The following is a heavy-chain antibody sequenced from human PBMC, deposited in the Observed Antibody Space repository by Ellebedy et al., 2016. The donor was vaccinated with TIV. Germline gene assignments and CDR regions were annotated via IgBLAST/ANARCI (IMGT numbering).Heavy chain of an antibody. CDR2: INPNSGGT. D-gene: IGHD3-10*01. J-gene: IGHJ4*02. V-gene: IGHV1-2*02. CDR1: GYTFTGYY. CDR3: ARDRGTRFTLRLFDY. Sequence: ASVKVSXXASGYTFTGYYMHWVRQAPGQGLEWMGWINPNSGGTNYAQKFQGRVTMTRDTSISTAYMELSRLRSDDTAVYYCARDRGTRFTLRLFDYWGQGTLVTVSS.